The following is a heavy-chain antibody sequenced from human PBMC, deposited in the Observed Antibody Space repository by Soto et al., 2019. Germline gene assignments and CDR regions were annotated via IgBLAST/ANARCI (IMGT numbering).Heavy chain of an antibody. V-gene: IGHV3-48*02. CDR1: GFTLSSYS. CDR2: ISSSGSTK. D-gene: IGHD2-15*01. Sequence: EVQLVESGGGLVQPGGSLRLSCAASGFTLSSYSMNWVRQAPGKGLEWVSYISSSGSTKFYADSVKGRFTISRDNAKNSLYLQMNSLRDEDTAVYYCAKDGRGFHDMDAWGKGTTVTVSS. CDR3: AKDGRGFHDMDA. J-gene: IGHJ6*03.